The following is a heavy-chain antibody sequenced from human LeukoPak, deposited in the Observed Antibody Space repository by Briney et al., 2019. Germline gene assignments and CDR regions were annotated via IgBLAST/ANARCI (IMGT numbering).Heavy chain of an antibody. J-gene: IGHJ4*02. Sequence: ASVKVSCKTSGYTFTGYYMHWVRQAPGQGREWMGRINPNSGGTNYVQKFPGRVTMTRDTSISTAYMELSRLRSDDTAVYYCARDRKQGGDYWGQGTLVTVSS. CDR1: GYTFTGYY. D-gene: IGHD3-16*01. CDR3: ARDRKQGGDY. CDR2: INPNSGGT. V-gene: IGHV1-2*06.